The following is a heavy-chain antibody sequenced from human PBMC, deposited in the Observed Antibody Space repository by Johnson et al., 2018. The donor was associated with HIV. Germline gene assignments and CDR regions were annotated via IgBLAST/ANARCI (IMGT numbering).Heavy chain of an antibody. CDR3: ARQTLRAFDI. Sequence: QVQLMESGGGVVQPGRSLRLSCAASGFTFSSYAMHWVRQAPGKGLEWVAVISYDGSNKYYADSVKGRFTISRYNSKNKLYLQMNSLRAEDTAVYYCARQTLRAFDIWGQGTMVTVSS. CDR1: GFTFSSYA. V-gene: IGHV3-30-3*01. CDR2: ISYDGSNK. J-gene: IGHJ3*02.